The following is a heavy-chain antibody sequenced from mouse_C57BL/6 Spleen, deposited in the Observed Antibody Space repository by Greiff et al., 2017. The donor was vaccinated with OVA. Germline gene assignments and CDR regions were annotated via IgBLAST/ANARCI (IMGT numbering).Heavy chain of an antibody. Sequence: VQLQQPGAELVKPGASVKLSCKASGYTFTSYWMQWVKQRPGQGLEWIGEIDPSDSYTNYNQKFKGKATLTVDPSSSTAYMQLSSLTSEDSAVYYVARGGFYDYDFDYWGQGTTLTVSS. CDR2: IDPSDSYT. V-gene: IGHV1-50*01. J-gene: IGHJ2*01. CDR3: ARGGFYDYDFDY. CDR1: GYTFTSYW. D-gene: IGHD2-4*01.